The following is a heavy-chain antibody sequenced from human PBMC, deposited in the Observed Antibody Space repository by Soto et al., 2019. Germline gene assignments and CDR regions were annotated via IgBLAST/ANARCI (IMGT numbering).Heavy chain of an antibody. CDR1: GFTFSSYA. V-gene: IGHV3-23*01. J-gene: IGHJ6*02. D-gene: IGHD5-18*01. Sequence: GGSLRLSCAASGFTFSSYAMSWVRQAPGKGLEWVSAISGSGGSTYYADSVKGRFTISRDNSKNTLYLQMNSLRAEDTAVYYCAKTNQLWLLWHYYGMDVWGQGTTVTVSS. CDR3: AKTNQLWLLWHYYGMDV. CDR2: ISGSGGST.